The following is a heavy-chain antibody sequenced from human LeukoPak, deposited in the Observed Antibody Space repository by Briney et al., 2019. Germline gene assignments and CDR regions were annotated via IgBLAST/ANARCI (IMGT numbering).Heavy chain of an antibody. V-gene: IGHV4-59*01. CDR1: GGSMSNYY. CDR3: ARVASGYDVFDI. J-gene: IGHJ3*02. D-gene: IGHD3-3*01. Sequence: SETLSLTCTVSGGSMSNYYWTWIRQPPGKGLEWIGYIYYSGSTNYNPSLKSRVTISVDTSKNQFFLKLSSVTAADTAVFYCARVASGYDVFDIWGQGTMVTVSS. CDR2: IYYSGST.